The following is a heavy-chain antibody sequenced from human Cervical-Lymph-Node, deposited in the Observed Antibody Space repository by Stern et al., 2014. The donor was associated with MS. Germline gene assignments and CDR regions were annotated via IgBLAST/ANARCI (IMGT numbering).Heavy chain of an antibody. V-gene: IGHV1-2*02. CDR1: GYIFTDYY. D-gene: IGHD3-3*01. J-gene: IGHJ4*01. Sequence: VQLVESGAEARAPGASMKVSCKASGYIFTDYYLHWVRQAPGQGLEWLGWINPNSGGTNYPQNFQGRVTMTRDTSISTAYMELRWLGSADTAVYYCARGSGTAYDLRGDYWGQGTLVTVSS. CDR2: INPNSGGT. CDR3: ARGSGTAYDLRGDY.